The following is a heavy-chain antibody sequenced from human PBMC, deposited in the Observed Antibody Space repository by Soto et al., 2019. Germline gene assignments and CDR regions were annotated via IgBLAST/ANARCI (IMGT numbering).Heavy chain of an antibody. J-gene: IGHJ5*02. CDR3: YRAYCRGGSCWAWSSRFDP. CDR1: GYTFTSYG. Sequence: ASVKVSCKASGYTFTSYGISWVRQAPGQGLEWMGWISAYNGNTNYAQKLQGRVTMTTDTSKNQFSLQLNSVTPEDTAVYYCYRAYCRGGSCWAWSSRFDPWGQGTLVTVSS. V-gene: IGHV1-18*04. D-gene: IGHD2-15*01. CDR2: ISAYNGNT.